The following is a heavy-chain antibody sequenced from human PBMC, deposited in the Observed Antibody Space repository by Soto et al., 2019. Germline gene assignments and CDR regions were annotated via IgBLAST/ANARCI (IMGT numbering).Heavy chain of an antibody. CDR2: IWYDGSNK. V-gene: IGHV3-33*01. Sequence: GGSLRLSCAASGFTFSSYGMHWVRQAPGKGLEWVAVIWYDGSNKYYADSVKGRFTISRDNSENTLYLQMNSLRAEDTAVYYCARDRSYYYYGMDVWGQGTTVTVSS. CDR1: GFTFSSYG. J-gene: IGHJ6*02. CDR3: ARDRSYYYYGMDV.